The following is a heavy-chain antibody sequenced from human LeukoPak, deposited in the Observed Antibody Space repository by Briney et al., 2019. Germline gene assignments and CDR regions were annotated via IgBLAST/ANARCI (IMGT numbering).Heavy chain of an antibody. Sequence: SETLSLTCTVSGGSISSSSYYWGWIRQPPGKGLEWIGSIYYSGSTYYNPSLKSRVTISVDTSKNQFSLKLSSVTAADTAIYYCARAPMKISTIPYYFDYWGQGTLVTVSS. V-gene: IGHV4-39*07. D-gene: IGHD5-24*01. CDR1: GGSISSSSYY. J-gene: IGHJ4*02. CDR2: IYYSGST. CDR3: ARAPMKISTIPYYFDY.